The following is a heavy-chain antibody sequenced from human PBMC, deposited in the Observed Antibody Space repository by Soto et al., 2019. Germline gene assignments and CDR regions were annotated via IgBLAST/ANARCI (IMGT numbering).Heavy chain of an antibody. J-gene: IGHJ6*02. Sequence: QVQLVQSGAEAKKPGSSVKVSCKTSGGTFSSYAISWVRQAPGQGLEWMGGIAPLFRTTNYAQKFQGRVTITRETSTYTVYMALSGLRSGDTAVYYCARGGYSSSRSNLLDRSGLDVWGQGTTVTVSS. D-gene: IGHD6-13*01. CDR3: ARGGYSSSRSNLLDRSGLDV. V-gene: IGHV1-69*06. CDR2: IAPLFRTT. CDR1: GGTFSSYA.